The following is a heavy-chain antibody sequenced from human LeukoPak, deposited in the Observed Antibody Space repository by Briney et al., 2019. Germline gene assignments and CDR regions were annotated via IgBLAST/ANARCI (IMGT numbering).Heavy chain of an antibody. D-gene: IGHD4-17*01. CDR3: ARSEYGDYGSPIDY. J-gene: IGHJ4*02. CDR2: IYTSGRT. V-gene: IGHV4-4*07. CDR1: GASLSSYY. Sequence: PSETLSLTCTVSGASLSSYYWNWVRQAAGKGLEWIGSIYTSGRTNYHPSLKSRVTMSVDTSKNHFFLKVTSVTAADTAVYYCARSEYGDYGSPIDYWGQGTLVTVSS.